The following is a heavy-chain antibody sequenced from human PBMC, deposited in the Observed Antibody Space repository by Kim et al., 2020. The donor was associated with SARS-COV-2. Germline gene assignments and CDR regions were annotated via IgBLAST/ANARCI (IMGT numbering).Heavy chain of an antibody. V-gene: IGHV1-18*01. CDR1: GYTFTNYG. D-gene: IGHD6-13*01. Sequence: ASVKVSCKASGYTFTNYGISWVRQAPGQGLEWMGWISAYNGNTNYAQKLQGRVTMTTDTSTSTAYMELRSLRSDDTAVYYCARPYSSSWYFYGMDVWGQGTTVTVSS. J-gene: IGHJ6*02. CDR2: ISAYNGNT. CDR3: ARPYSSSWYFYGMDV.